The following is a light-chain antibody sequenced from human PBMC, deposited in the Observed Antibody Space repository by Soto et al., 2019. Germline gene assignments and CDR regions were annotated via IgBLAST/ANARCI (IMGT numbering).Light chain of an antibody. V-gene: IGLV2-11*01. J-gene: IGLJ2*01. CDR2: DVS. CDR1: SSDVVGYNY. Sequence: QSALTQPRSVSGSPGQSVTISCAGTSSDVVGYNYVSWYQQYPGKAPKLMISDVSKRPSGVPDRFSGSKSGNTASLTISGLQAEDEADYYCCSYAGTYTPVVFGGGTKLTVL. CDR3: CSYAGTYTPVV.